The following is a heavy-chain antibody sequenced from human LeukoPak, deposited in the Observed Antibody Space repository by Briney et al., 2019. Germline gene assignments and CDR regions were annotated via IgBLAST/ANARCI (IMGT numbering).Heavy chain of an antibody. V-gene: IGHV3-48*03. CDR3: ARPHYYDSSGYYFGFDY. D-gene: IGHD3-22*01. J-gene: IGHJ4*02. CDR2: ISSSCSTI. Sequence: GGSLRLSCAASGFTFSSYEMNWVRQAPGKGLEWVSYISSSCSTIYYADSVKGRFTISRDNAKNSLYLQMNSLRAEDTAVYYCARPHYYDSSGYYFGFDYWGQGTLVTVSS. CDR1: GFTFSSYE.